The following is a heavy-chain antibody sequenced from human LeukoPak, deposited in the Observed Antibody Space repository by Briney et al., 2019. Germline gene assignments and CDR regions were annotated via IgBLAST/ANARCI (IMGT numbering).Heavy chain of an antibody. CDR2: INNVGGGI. J-gene: IGHJ4*02. CDR3: ASHDYGGNSYFNY. CDR1: GFTFSPYY. Sequence: GGSLRLSREASGFTFSPYYMHWVRQAPGKGLVWVSRINNVGGGISYADSVQGRFTISRDNSKNTLYLQMNSLRAEDTAVYYCASHDYGGNSYFNYWGQGTLVTVSS. V-gene: IGHV3-74*01. D-gene: IGHD4-23*01.